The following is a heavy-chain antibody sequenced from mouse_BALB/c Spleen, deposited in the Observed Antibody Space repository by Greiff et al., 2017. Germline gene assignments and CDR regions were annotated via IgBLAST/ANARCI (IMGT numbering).Heavy chain of an antibody. CDR2: IYPGDGDT. V-gene: IGHV1-80*01. CDR3: ARSDYDGYYAMDY. D-gene: IGHD2-4*01. Sequence: QVQLQQSGAELVRPGSSVKISCKASGYAFSSYWMNWVKQRPGQGLEWIGQIYPGDGDTNYNGKFKGKATLTADKSSSTAYMQLSSLTSEDSAVYFCARSDYDGYYAMDYWGQGTSVTVSS. J-gene: IGHJ4*01. CDR1: GYAFSSYW.